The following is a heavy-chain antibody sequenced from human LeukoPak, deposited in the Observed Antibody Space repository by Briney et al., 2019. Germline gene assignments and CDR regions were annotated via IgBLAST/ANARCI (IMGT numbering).Heavy chain of an antibody. CDR1: GIRFNDYW. D-gene: IGHD3-16*01. CDR3: ARSRYDYIWGIDY. CDR2: LNSDGSST. J-gene: IGHJ4*02. V-gene: IGHV3-74*01. Sequence: GGSLRLSCTVSGIRFNDYWMHWVRQAPGKGLVWVSRLNSDGSSTNYADSVKGRFTISRDNAKNTLYLQMNSLRDEDTAVFYCARSRYDYIWGIDYWGQGTLVTISS.